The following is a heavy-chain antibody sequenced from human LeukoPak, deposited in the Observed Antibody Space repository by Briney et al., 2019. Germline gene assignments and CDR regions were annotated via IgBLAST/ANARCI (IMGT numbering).Heavy chain of an antibody. Sequence: GASVKVSCKASGYTFTGYYMHWVRQAPGQGLEWMGWINPNSGGTNYAQKFQGRVTMTRDTSISTAYMELSRLRSDDTAAYYCASFLDYGSGSYIFDYWGQGTLVTVSS. CDR3: ASFLDYGSGSYIFDY. CDR1: GYTFTGYY. J-gene: IGHJ4*02. D-gene: IGHD3-10*01. V-gene: IGHV1-2*02. CDR2: INPNSGGT.